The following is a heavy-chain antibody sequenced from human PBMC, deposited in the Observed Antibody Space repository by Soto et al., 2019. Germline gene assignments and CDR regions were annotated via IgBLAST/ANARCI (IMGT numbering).Heavy chain of an antibody. Sequence: QVQLVQSGAEVKKPGASVKVSCKASGYNFIDYDINWMRQSTGQGLEWLGWMTSNSGNTGYAQKFQGRVTLTRDTSIGTAYMELSSLKPEDTAVYYCSRNPYGSGLFDPWGQGTLVTVSS. V-gene: IGHV1-8*01. CDR2: MTSNSGNT. CDR1: GYNFIDYD. J-gene: IGHJ5*02. D-gene: IGHD6-19*01. CDR3: SRNPYGSGLFDP.